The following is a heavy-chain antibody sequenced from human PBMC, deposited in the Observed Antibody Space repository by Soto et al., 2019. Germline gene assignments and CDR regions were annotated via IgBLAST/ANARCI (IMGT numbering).Heavy chain of an antibody. Sequence: GASVKVSCKASGGTFSSYAISWVRQAPGQGLEWMGGIIPIFGTANYAQKFQGRVTITADESTSTAYMELSSLRSEDTAVYYCARGSGSYLSNSYFDYWGQGTLVTVSS. CDR2: IIPIFGTA. J-gene: IGHJ4*02. D-gene: IGHD1-26*01. CDR1: GGTFSSYA. CDR3: ARGSGSYLSNSYFDY. V-gene: IGHV1-69*13.